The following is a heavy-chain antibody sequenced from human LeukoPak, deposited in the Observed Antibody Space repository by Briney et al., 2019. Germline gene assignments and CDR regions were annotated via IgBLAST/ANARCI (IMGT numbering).Heavy chain of an antibody. CDR1: GFTFATYW. D-gene: IGHD6-13*01. Sequence: GGSLRLSCAASGFTFATYWMTWVRQAPGKGLEWVSTLSGSGGSTYYADSVKGRFTISRDNSKNTLYLQMNSLRAEDTAVYYCAKDWGYSSSWSYYFDYWGQGTLVTVSS. CDR3: AKDWGYSSSWSYYFDY. J-gene: IGHJ4*02. CDR2: LSGSGGST. V-gene: IGHV3-23*01.